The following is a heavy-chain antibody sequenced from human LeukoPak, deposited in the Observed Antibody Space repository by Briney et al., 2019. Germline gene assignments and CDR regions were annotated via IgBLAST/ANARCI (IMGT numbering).Heavy chain of an antibody. CDR3: AREFQWLADLDY. Sequence: GGSLRLSCAASGFTFSSYAMHWVRQAPGKGLEWAAVISYDGTKTYYADSVKGRFTISRDDSKNTVYLQMNSLQAEDTAVYYCAREFQWLADLDYWGQGTLVTVSS. CDR2: ISYDGTKT. D-gene: IGHD6-19*01. V-gene: IGHV3-30-3*01. J-gene: IGHJ4*02. CDR1: GFTFSSYA.